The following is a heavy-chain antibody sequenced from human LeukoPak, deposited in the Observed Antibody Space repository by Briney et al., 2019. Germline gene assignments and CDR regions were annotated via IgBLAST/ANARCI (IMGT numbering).Heavy chain of an antibody. V-gene: IGHV1-8*01. CDR1: GYTFPSYY. D-gene: IGHD6-19*01. Sequence: ASVQVSCKACGYTFPSYYFNWVRQAPGQGLEWIGWMNPNSGNTGYAQKFQGRVTMTKNTSISTAYMELSSLRSEDTAVYYCARDLRYSSGWSASGMDVWGKGTTVTISS. CDR3: ARDLRYSSGWSASGMDV. J-gene: IGHJ6*03. CDR2: MNPNSGNT.